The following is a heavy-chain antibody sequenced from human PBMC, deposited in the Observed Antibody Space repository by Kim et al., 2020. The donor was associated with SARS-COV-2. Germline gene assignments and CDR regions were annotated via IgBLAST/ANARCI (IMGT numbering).Heavy chain of an antibody. CDR1: GFTFSDYA. J-gene: IGHJ4*02. D-gene: IGHD5-18*01. CDR3: SQDVGPVDSAIFY. Sequence: GGSLRLSCKTSGFTFSDYAMRWVRQGPEKGLEWVSCISRDGGPIEYADSVRGRFSISRDNAKNSLYFQMSSLRLEDTGLYYCSQDVGPVDSAIFYWGQ. V-gene: IGHV3-9*01. CDR2: ISRDGGPI.